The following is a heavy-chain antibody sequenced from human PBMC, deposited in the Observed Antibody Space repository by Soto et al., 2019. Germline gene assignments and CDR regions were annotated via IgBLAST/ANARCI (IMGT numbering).Heavy chain of an antibody. CDR1: GYTFTSYG. V-gene: IGHV1-18*01. CDR2: ISAYNGNT. D-gene: IGHD3-10*01. J-gene: IGHJ4*02. CDR3: ARASDYYGSGNRRALDY. Sequence: ASVKVSCKASGYTFTSYGISWVRQAPGQGLEWMGWISAYNGNTNYAQKLQGRVTMTTDTSTSTAYMELRSLRSDDTAVYYCARASDYYGSGNRRALDYWGQGTLVTVSS.